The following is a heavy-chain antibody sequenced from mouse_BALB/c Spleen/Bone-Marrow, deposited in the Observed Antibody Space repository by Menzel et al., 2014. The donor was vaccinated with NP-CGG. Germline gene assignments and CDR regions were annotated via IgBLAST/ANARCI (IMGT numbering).Heavy chain of an antibody. D-gene: IGHD2-3*01. Sequence: QVQLQQSGPELVKPGASVKISCKASGYAFSTSWMNWVKQRPGQGLEWIGRIYPGDGDTNYNGKFKGKATLTADKSYSTAYMQLSSLTSVDSAVYFCARSDGYRTMDYWGQGTSVTVSS. CDR3: ARSDGYRTMDY. V-gene: IGHV1-82*01. CDR1: GYAFSTSW. J-gene: IGHJ4*01. CDR2: IYPGDGDT.